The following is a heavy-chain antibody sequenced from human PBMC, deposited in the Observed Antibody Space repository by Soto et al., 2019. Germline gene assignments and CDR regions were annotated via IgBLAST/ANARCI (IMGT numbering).Heavy chain of an antibody. J-gene: IGHJ6*02. Sequence: ASVKVSCKASGYTFTGYYMHWVRQAPGQGLEWMGWINPNSGGTNYAQKFQGWVTMTRDTSISTAYMELSRLRSDDTAVYYCARRGERLYGMDVWGQGTTVTVSS. V-gene: IGHV1-2*04. CDR2: INPNSGGT. CDR1: GYTFTGYY. CDR3: ARRGERLYGMDV. D-gene: IGHD1-1*01.